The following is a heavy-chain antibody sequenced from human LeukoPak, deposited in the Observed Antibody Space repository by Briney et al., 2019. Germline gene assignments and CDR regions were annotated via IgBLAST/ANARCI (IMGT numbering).Heavy chain of an antibody. Sequence: GGSLRLSCAASGFTFGNSWVHWVRQAPGKGLVWVSLINADGSTATYADSVKGRFTISRDNARNTLSLQMNSLTIEDAAVYYCVVVVEPPDSDGFDVWGQGTMITVSS. D-gene: IGHD1-14*01. CDR1: GFTFGNSW. J-gene: IGHJ3*01. CDR3: VVVVEPPDSDGFDV. CDR2: INADGSTA. V-gene: IGHV3-74*01.